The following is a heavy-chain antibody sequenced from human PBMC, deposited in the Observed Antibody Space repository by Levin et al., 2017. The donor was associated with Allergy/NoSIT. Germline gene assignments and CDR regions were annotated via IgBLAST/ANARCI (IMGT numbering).Heavy chain of an antibody. CDR1: GFTFSDYY. V-gene: IGHV3-11*01. J-gene: IGHJ4*02. Sequence: GGSLRLSCAASGFTFSDYYMSWIRQAPGKGLEWVSYISSSGSTIYYADSVKGRFTISRDNAKNSLYLQMYSLRAEDTAVYYCARVLDTAMAEHFDYWGQGTLVTVSS. D-gene: IGHD5-18*01. CDR2: ISSSGSTI. CDR3: ARVLDTAMAEHFDY.